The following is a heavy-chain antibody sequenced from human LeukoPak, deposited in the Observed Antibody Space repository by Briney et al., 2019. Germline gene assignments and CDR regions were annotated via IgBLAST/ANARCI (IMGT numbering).Heavy chain of an antibody. CDR2: FDPEDGET. D-gene: IGHD6-19*01. Sequence: ASVKVSCKVSGYTLTELSMHWVRQAPGKGHEWMGGFDPEDGETIYAQKFQGRVTMTEDTSTDTAYMELSSLRSEDTAVYYCATLPGGWLVQDYWGQGTLVTVSS. CDR3: ATLPGGWLVQDY. V-gene: IGHV1-24*01. J-gene: IGHJ4*02. CDR1: GYTLTELS.